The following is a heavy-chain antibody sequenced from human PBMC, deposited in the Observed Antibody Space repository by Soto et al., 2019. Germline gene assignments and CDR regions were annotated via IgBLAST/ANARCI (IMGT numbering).Heavy chain of an antibody. J-gene: IGHJ4*02. D-gene: IGHD3-3*01. CDR1: GGSINTYY. Sequence: SETLSLTCTVSGGSINTYYWSWIRQPPGKGLEWIGYIYYSGSTNYNPSLKSRVTISLDTSKNQFSLKLSSVTAADTAVYYCARDPWNGPDSWGQGTLVTVSS. CDR2: IYYSGST. CDR3: ARDPWNGPDS. V-gene: IGHV4-59*01.